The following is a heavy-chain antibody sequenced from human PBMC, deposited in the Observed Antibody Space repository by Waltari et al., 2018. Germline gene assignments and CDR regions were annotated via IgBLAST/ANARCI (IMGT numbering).Heavy chain of an antibody. Sequence: EVQLVQSGAEVKKPGESLKISCKGSGYSFASYWIGWVRQMPGKGTGWMGIIYPGDSDTKYSPSFQGQVTISVDKSISTAYLQWSSLKASDTAMYYCARHGLRDCTNGVCSFQGMDVWGQGTTVTVSS. V-gene: IGHV5-51*01. D-gene: IGHD2-8*01. CDR1: GYSFASYW. CDR2: IYPGDSDT. CDR3: ARHGLRDCTNGVCSFQGMDV. J-gene: IGHJ6*02.